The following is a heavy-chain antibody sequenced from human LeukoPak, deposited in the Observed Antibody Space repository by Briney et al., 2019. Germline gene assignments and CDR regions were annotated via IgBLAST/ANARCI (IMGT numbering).Heavy chain of an antibody. J-gene: IGHJ3*02. CDR2: ISGSGGTT. CDR3: AKRDRAVTHAFDI. D-gene: IGHD4-17*01. CDR1: GFTFSNYG. V-gene: IGHV3-23*01. Sequence: GGSLRLSCAASGFTFSNYGMSWVRQAPGKGLEWVSAISGSGGTTYYADSVKGRFTISRDNSENTLYLQMNSLRAEDTAVYYCAKRDRAVTHAFDIWGQGTMVTVSS.